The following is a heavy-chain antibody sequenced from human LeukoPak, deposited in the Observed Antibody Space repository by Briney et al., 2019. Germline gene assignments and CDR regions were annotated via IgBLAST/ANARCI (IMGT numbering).Heavy chain of an antibody. D-gene: IGHD1-26*01. V-gene: IGHV3-7*05. CDR1: GFTFSSYW. J-gene: IGHJ4*02. CDR3: ARGGANRFDY. CDR2: IKSDGSEK. Sequence: GGSLRLSCAASGFTFSSYWMSWVRPAPGKGLEWVAKIKSDGSEKYYVDSVKGRFTISRDNAKNSLDMQMNSLRVEDTAVYYCARGGANRFDYWGQGTLVTVSS.